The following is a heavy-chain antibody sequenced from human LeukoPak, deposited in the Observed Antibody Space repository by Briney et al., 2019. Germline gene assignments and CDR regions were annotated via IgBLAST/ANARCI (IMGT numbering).Heavy chain of an antibody. D-gene: IGHD3-10*01. Sequence: PSETLSLTCSVSGGSISSYYWSWIRQPAGKGREWIGRIYSSGSTNYNPSLKTRVTMSLDTSKNQFSLNLTTVTAADTAVYYCARTSARGAQFDYWGQGTLVTVSS. V-gene: IGHV4-4*07. J-gene: IGHJ4*02. CDR1: GGSISSYY. CDR2: IYSSGST. CDR3: ARTSARGAQFDY.